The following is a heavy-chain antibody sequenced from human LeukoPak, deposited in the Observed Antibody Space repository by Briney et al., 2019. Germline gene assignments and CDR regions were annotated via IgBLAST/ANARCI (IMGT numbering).Heavy chain of an antibody. D-gene: IGHD3-9*01. CDR2: IYYSGST. CDR1: GDSISSYY. J-gene: IGHJ4*02. V-gene: IGHV4-59*01. Sequence: SETLSLTCTVSGDSISSYYWSWIRQPPGKGLEWIGYIYYSGSTNYNPSLKSRVTISVDTSKNQFSLKLSSVTAADTAVYYCARGLFLWSYDILTGYPTLFDYLGQGTLVTVSS. CDR3: ARGLFLWSYDILTGYPTLFDY.